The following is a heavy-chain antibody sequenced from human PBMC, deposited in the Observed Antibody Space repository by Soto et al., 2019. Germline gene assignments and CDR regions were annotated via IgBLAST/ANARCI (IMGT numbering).Heavy chain of an antibody. CDR3: VREDELVSGTTYYFFDY. Sequence: QVQLVQSGAEVKKPGASVKVSCKASGYTFINYDINWVRQAAGQGLEWMGWVNPKSGFAEFAQKFQGRVTMTRDTSVTTAYMEVSSLTSEDTAVYYCVREDELVSGTTYYFFDYWGQGTPVTVSS. J-gene: IGHJ4*02. CDR2: VNPKSGFA. V-gene: IGHV1-8*01. CDR1: GYTFINYD. D-gene: IGHD1-1*01.